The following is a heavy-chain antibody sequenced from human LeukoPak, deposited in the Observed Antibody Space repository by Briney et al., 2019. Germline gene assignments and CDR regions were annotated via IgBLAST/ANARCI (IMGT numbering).Heavy chain of an antibody. CDR2: IYSGGST. CDR3: AREIGTPFDY. V-gene: IGHV3-NL1*01. D-gene: IGHD1-1*01. J-gene: IGHJ4*02. Sequence: GRSLRLSCAASGFTFSSYGMHWVRQASGKGLEWVSVIYSGGSTYYADSVKGRFTISRDNSKNTLYLQMNSLRAEDTAVYYCAREIGTPFDYWGQGTLVTVSS. CDR1: GFTFSSYG.